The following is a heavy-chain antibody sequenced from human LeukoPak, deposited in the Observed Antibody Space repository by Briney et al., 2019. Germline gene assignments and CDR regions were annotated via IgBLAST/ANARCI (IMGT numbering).Heavy chain of an antibody. CDR2: ISYDGSNK. D-gene: IGHD3-9*01. CDR3: AKDLYDILTGYSAYYYYYGMDV. J-gene: IGHJ6*02. CDR1: GFTFSSYG. Sequence: GGSLRLSCAASGFTFSSYGMHWVRQAPGKGLEWVVVISYDGSNKYYADSVKGRFTISRDNSKNTLYLQMNSLRAEDTAVYYCAKDLYDILTGYSAYYYYYGMDVWGQGTTVTVSS. V-gene: IGHV3-30*18.